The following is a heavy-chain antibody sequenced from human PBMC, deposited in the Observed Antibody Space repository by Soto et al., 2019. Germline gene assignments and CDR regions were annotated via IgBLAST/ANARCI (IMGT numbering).Heavy chain of an antibody. V-gene: IGHV3-23*01. J-gene: IGHJ6*02. CDR2: XSGSGGST. Sequence: EVQLLESGGGLVQPGGSLRLSCAASGFTFSSYAMSWVRQAPGKXLEXVXAXSGSGGSTYYADSVKGRFTISRDNSKNTLYLQMNSLRAEDTAVYXXXXXXXXXXXXXXXXXXXGMDXWGQGTTVTVSS. CDR1: GFTFSSYA. CDR3: XXXXXXXXXXXXXXXXXGMDX.